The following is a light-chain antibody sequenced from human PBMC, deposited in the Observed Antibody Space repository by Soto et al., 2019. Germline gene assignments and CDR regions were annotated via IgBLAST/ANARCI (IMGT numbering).Light chain of an antibody. Sequence: DIQTTQSPSSLSASVGDRVTITCRASQSITTYLNWYRQKPGKAPKLLIYAASSLQSGVPSRFSGSGSETEFTLSISSLQPEDFATYFCQQIYSAPLTFGGGTKVEIK. J-gene: IGKJ4*01. CDR2: AAS. CDR1: QSITTY. CDR3: QQIYSAPLT. V-gene: IGKV1-39*01.